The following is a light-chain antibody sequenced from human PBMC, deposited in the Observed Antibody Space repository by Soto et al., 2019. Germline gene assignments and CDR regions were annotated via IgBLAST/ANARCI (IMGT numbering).Light chain of an antibody. CDR2: RNN. J-gene: IGLJ2*01. V-gene: IGLV1-47*01. CDR1: SSNIGSYY. Sequence: QSVLTQPPSASGTPGQRITISCSGSSSNIGSYYVYWYQQLPGTAPKLLIYRNNQRPSGVPDRFSGSKSGTSASLAISGLRVEDEADYYCAAWDDSLSGVVFGGGTKVTVL. CDR3: AAWDDSLSGVV.